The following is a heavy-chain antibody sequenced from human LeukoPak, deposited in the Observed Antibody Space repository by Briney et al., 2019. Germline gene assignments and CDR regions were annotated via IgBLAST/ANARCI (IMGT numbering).Heavy chain of an antibody. CDR3: AKRKGDYYDSSGYYSYFDY. CDR2: IRYDGSNK. J-gene: IGHJ4*02. D-gene: IGHD3-22*01. CDR1: GFTFSSYA. V-gene: IGHV3-30*02. Sequence: GGSLRLSCAASGFTFSSYAMHWVRQAPGKGLEWVAFIRYDGSNKYYADSVKGRFTISRDNSKNTLYLQMNSLRAEDTAVYYCAKRKGDYYDSSGYYSYFDYWGQGTLVTVSS.